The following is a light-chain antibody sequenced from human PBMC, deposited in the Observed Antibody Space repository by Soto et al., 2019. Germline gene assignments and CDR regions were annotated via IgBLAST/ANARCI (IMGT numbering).Light chain of an antibody. CDR1: QGLVYSDGNTY. CDR3: MQSTQLPPT. V-gene: IGKV2-30*01. CDR2: KVS. Sequence: DVVMTHSPLSLPVTLGQPASISCSSSQGLVYSDGNTYFNWFQQRPGQSPRRLIYKVSNRDSGVPDRFSGSGSGIDFTLEISRVETDDVGIYYCMQSTQLPPTFSQGTRLEIK. J-gene: IGKJ5*01.